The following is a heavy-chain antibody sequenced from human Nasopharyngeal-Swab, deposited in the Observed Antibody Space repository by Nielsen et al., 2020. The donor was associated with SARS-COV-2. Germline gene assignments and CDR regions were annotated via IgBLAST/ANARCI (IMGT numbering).Heavy chain of an antibody. Sequence: GGSLRLSCAASGFTFNTYAISWVRQATGKGLEWVSVISGSDYSTKYADSVKGRFTISRDNSKNTVNLQMNSLRAEDTAIYYCAKDRDSGDDSDDYYHYYGMDVWGQGTTVTVSS. CDR2: ISGSDYST. CDR1: GFTFNTYA. CDR3: AKDRDSGDDSDDYYHYYGMDV. D-gene: IGHD5-12*01. J-gene: IGHJ6*02. V-gene: IGHV3-23*01.